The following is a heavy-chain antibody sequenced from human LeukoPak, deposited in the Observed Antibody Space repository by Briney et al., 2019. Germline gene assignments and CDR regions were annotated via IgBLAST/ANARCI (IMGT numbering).Heavy chain of an antibody. V-gene: IGHV4-59*08. CDR3: ARHLGRGIVVVPAAIKGFDY. CDR2: IHYTGTT. J-gene: IGHJ4*02. Sequence: SETLSLTCIVSGGSINSHYWSWIRQPPGKGLEWIGDIHYTGTTKYNPSLKSRVTISVDTSKNQFSLKLSSVTAADTAVYYCARHLGRGIVVVPAAIKGFDYWGQGTLVTVSS. CDR1: GGSINSHY. D-gene: IGHD2-2*02.